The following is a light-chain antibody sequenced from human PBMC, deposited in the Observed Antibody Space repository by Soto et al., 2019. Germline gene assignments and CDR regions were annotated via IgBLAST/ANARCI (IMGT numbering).Light chain of an antibody. V-gene: IGKV3-11*01. Sequence: EIVLTQSPATLSLSPGERATLSCRASQSVSSYLAWYQQKPGQAPRLLIYDASNRATGIPARFSGSGSGTDLTLTISSLEPEDFAVYYWQLRSNWPELTFGGGTKVEIK. CDR3: QLRSNWPELT. CDR2: DAS. J-gene: IGKJ4*01. CDR1: QSVSSY.